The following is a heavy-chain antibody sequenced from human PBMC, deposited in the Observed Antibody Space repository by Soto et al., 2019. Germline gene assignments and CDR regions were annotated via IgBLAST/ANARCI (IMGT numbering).Heavy chain of an antibody. V-gene: IGHV4-34*01. J-gene: IGHJ6*03. CDR3: ARALVVVAPLYMDV. D-gene: IGHD2-15*01. CDR1: GGSFSGYY. CDR2: IHHSGST. Sequence: QVQLQQWGAGLLKPSETLSLTCAVYGGSFSGYYWSWIRQPPGKGLEWIGEIHHSGSTNYKPSLKRRVTISVDTSKNQFSLKLSSVTAADTAVYYCARALVVVAPLYMDVWGKGTTVTVSS.